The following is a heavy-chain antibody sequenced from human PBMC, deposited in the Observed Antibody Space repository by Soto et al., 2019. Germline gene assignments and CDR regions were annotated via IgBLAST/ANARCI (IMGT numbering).Heavy chain of an antibody. J-gene: IGHJ6*03. V-gene: IGHV4-59*08. CDR2: IYYSGST. CDR3: ALTGPTTAVRERYYYSYMDV. D-gene: IGHD4-17*01. Sequence: SETLSLTCTVSGRSISSYYWSWIRPPPGKGVEWIGYIYYSGSTNYNPSLKSRVTISVDTSKNQFSLKLSSVTAADTAVYYCALTGPTTAVRERYYYSYMDVWGKGTTVTVS. CDR1: GRSISSYY.